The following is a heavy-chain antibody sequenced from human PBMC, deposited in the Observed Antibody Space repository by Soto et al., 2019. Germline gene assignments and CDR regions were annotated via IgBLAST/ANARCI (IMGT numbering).Heavy chain of an antibody. V-gene: IGHV3-30*18. CDR1: GFTFSNYG. D-gene: IGHD3-3*01. CDR3: TKRRNVLRFLEWSSGMEV. Sequence: GGSLRLSCAASGFTFSNYGIHWGRQAPGKGLEWVAFISDDGSNKYYADSMKGRFTMSRDNSKRTLYLQMSSLRVEDTAVYYCTKRRNVLRFLEWSSGMEVWGQGTTVTVSS. CDR2: ISDDGSNK. J-gene: IGHJ6*02.